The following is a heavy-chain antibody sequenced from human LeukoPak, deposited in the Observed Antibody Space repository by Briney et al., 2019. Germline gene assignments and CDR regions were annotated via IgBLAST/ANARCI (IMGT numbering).Heavy chain of an antibody. CDR2: IYHSGST. CDR1: GYSISSGYY. D-gene: IGHD6-13*01. CDR3: ASIAAAACPIDY. V-gene: IGHV4-38-2*02. J-gene: IGHJ4*02. Sequence: PSETLSLTCTVSGYSISSGYYWGWIRQPPGKGLEWIGSIYHSGSTYYNPSLKSRVTISVDTSKNQFSLKLSSVTAADTAVYYCASIAAAACPIDYWGQGTLVTVSS.